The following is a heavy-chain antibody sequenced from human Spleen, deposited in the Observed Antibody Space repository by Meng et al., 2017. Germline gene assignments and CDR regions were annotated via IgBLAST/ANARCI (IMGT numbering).Heavy chain of an antibody. D-gene: IGHD6-19*01. J-gene: IGHJ4*02. V-gene: IGHV1-2*06. CDR2: INPKSGDT. Sequence: GDEDKNPVASVKVSCKASGYTFAAYWIQWVRQASGQGLEWIGRINPKSGDTHYAQKFQGRVTITTDESTSTAYMELSSLRSEDTAVYYCARVGTVTGYYFDYWGQGTLVTVSS. CDR1: GYTFAAYW. CDR3: ARVGTVTGYYFDY.